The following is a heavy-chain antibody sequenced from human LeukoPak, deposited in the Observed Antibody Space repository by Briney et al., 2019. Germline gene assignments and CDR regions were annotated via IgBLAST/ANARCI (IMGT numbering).Heavy chain of an antibody. J-gene: IGHJ4*02. Sequence: GGSLRLSCTASGITFGDYAMSWFRQAPGKGLEWVGFIRSEAYGGTTEYAASVKGRFTISRDDSKSIAYLQMNSLKTEDTAVYYCTSIPGYSYGPFDYWGQGTLVTVSS. CDR1: GITFGDYA. V-gene: IGHV3-49*03. D-gene: IGHD5-18*01. CDR2: IRSEAYGGTT. CDR3: TSIPGYSYGPFDY.